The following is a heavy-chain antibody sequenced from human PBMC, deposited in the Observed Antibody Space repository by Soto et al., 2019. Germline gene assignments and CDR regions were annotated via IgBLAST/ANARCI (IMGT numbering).Heavy chain of an antibody. CDR3: VRLISRAYSLDS. V-gene: IGHV3-21*01. CDR1: GFTFSSYS. D-gene: IGHD3-22*01. Sequence: EVQLVESGGGLVKPGGSLRLSCAASGFTFSSYSMDWVRQAPGKGLEWVSSISSSGSYIYYADSVKGRFTLSRDNAKRSLELQMNSLRAEDTAVYYCVRLISRAYSLDSWGQGIPVTVSP. J-gene: IGHJ4*02. CDR2: ISSSGSYI.